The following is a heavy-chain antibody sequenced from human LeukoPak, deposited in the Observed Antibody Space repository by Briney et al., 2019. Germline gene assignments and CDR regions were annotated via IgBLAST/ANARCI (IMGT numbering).Heavy chain of an antibody. D-gene: IGHD2-2*01. CDR3: ARDAPRLRECSSTSCYHYYYYMDV. V-gene: IGHV1-69*05. J-gene: IGHJ6*03. CDR1: GGTFSSYA. CDR2: IIPIFGTA. Sequence: ASVKVSCKASGGTFSSYAISWVRQAPGQGLEWMGGIIPIFGTANYAQKFQGRVTITTDESTSTAYMELSSLRSEDTAVYYCARDAPRLRECSSTSCYHYYYYMDVWGKGTTVTVSS.